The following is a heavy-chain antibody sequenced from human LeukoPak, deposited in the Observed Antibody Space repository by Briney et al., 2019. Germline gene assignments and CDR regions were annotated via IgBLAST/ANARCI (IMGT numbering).Heavy chain of an antibody. Sequence: PGGSLRLSCAASGFTFSNYAMTWVRQAPGKGLEWVSAISGSGDNTYYADSVKGRFSISRDNSMNTLYLQMNSLRAEDTAVYYCAKARSPTSDTAYFDYWGQGTLVTVSS. CDR3: AKARSPTSDTAYFDY. V-gene: IGHV3-23*01. D-gene: IGHD5-18*01. CDR1: GFTFSNYA. J-gene: IGHJ4*02. CDR2: ISGSGDNT.